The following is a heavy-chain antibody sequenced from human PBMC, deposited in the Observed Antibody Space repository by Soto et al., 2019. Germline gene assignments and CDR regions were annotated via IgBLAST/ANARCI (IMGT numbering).Heavy chain of an antibody. CDR2: ISWNSGSI. Sequence: EVQLVESGGGLVQPGRSLRLSCAASGFTFDDYAMHWVRQAPGKGLVWVSGISWNSGSIGYADSVKGRFTISRDNAKNSLYLQMNSLRAEDTALYYCAKDTPTYYMDVWGKGTTVTVSS. CDR3: AKDTPTYYMDV. CDR1: GFTFDDYA. V-gene: IGHV3-9*01. J-gene: IGHJ6*03.